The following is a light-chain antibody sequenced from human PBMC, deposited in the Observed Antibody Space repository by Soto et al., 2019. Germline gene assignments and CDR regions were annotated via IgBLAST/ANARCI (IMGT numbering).Light chain of an antibody. Sequence: EIVMTQSPATLSVSPGERATLSCRASQSINDNLAWYQQKPGQAPRLLMFRTSTRATGFPARFSAGGSGTDFNLTVSSRQSEDFAIYHCQQYNNWPRATFGGGTKVEIK. V-gene: IGKV3-15*01. CDR3: QQYNNWPRAT. CDR1: QSINDN. CDR2: RTS. J-gene: IGKJ4*01.